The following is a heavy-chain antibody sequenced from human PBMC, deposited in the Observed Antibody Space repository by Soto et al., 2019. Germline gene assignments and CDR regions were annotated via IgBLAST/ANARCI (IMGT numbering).Heavy chain of an antibody. D-gene: IGHD3-22*01. J-gene: IGHJ6*02. CDR2: ISSSSSYI. CDR1: GFTFGSYS. CDR3: ARAQTYYYDSSPYYYGMDV. Sequence: GGSLRLSCAASGFTFGSYSMNWVRQAPGKGLEWVSSISSSSSYIYYADSVKGRFTISRDNAKNSLYLQMNSLRAEDTAVYYCARAQTYYYDSSPYYYGMDVWGQGTTVTVSS. V-gene: IGHV3-21*01.